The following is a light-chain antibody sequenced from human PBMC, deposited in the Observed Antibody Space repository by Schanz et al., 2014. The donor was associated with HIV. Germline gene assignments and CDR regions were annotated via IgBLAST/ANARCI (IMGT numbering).Light chain of an antibody. Sequence: DIVMTQSPDSLAVTLGERATINCKSSRSVLTGSDSKNYLAWYQQKPGQPPKLLIYWASTRESGVPDRFSGSGSGTDFTLTISSLQAEDVAVYYCQQYYSTPDTFGQGTKLEIK. CDR2: WAS. CDR3: QQYYSTPDT. V-gene: IGKV4-1*01. CDR1: RSVLTGSDSKNY. J-gene: IGKJ2*01.